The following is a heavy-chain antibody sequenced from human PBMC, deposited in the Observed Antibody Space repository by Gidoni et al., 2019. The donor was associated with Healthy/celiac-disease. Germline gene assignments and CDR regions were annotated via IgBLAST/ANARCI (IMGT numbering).Heavy chain of an antibody. V-gene: IGHV3-23*04. Sequence: EVQLVESGGGLVQPGGSLRLSCAASGFTFSSYAMSWVRQAPGKGMEWVSAISGSGGSTYYADSVKGRFTISRDNSKNTLYLQMNSLRAEDTAVYYCAKRNIWFGGPHNWFDPWGQGTLVTVSS. J-gene: IGHJ5*02. CDR1: GFTFSSYA. CDR2: ISGSGGST. D-gene: IGHD3-10*01. CDR3: AKRNIWFGGPHNWFDP.